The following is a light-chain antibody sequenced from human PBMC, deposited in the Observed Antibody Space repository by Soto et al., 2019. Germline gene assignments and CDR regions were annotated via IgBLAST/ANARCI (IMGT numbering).Light chain of an antibody. CDR1: QSVRSNS. J-gene: IGKJ4*01. CDR3: QQYGSTPLT. CDR2: DAS. Sequence: EIVLTQSPDTLSLSPGERATLSCRASQSVRSNSLAWYQQKPGQAPRFLIYDASSRATGIPDRFSGSESGTDFTLSISRLEPEDFAVYYCQQYGSTPLTFGGGTKVDIK. V-gene: IGKV3-20*01.